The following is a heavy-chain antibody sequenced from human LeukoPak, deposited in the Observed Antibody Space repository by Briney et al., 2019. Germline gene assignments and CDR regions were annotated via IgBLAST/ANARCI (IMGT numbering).Heavy chain of an antibody. CDR3: AKIGSSGYAECMDH. Sequence: PGGSLRLSCAASGFTFSSYAMNWVRQAPGKGLEWVSYISGSGTDIHYADSVKGRFTVSRDHAENSLYLQMNSLRDEDTAVYYCAKIGSSGYAECMDHWGQGTPVTVSS. D-gene: IGHD3-3*01. CDR1: GFTFSSYA. CDR2: ISGSGTDI. V-gene: IGHV3-48*02. J-gene: IGHJ4*02.